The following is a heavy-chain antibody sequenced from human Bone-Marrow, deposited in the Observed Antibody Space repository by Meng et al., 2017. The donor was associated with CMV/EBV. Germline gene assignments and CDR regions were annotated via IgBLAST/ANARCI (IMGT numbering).Heavy chain of an antibody. CDR2: IKQDGSKK. Sequence: GESLKISCAASGFTFSSYWMSWVRQAPGKGLEWVANIKQDGSKKYYVDSVRGRFTISRDNAKNSLYLQMNSLRAEDTAVYYCASELYCSSTSCPYYYYYGMDVWGQGTTVTGSS. J-gene: IGHJ6*01. V-gene: IGHV3-7*01. CDR1: GFTFSSYW. D-gene: IGHD2-2*01. CDR3: ASELYCSSTSCPYYYYYGMDV.